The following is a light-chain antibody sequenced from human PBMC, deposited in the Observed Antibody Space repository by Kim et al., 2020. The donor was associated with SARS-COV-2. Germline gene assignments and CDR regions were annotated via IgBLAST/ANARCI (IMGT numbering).Light chain of an antibody. J-gene: IGLJ2*01. V-gene: IGLV3-21*04. CDR2: YDN. Sequence: PGKTTTVTRGGDKIGDKSLHGYQQKPGPAPVLVLYYDNDRPSGIPERFSGSNSGNTATLTISRVEAGDEADYYCQVWDSSSDHVVFGGGTQLTVL. CDR3: QVWDSSSDHVV. CDR1: KIGDKS.